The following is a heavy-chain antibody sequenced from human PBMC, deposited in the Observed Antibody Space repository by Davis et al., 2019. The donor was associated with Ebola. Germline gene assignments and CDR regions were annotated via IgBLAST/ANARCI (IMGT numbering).Heavy chain of an antibody. CDR3: ARGLYPWELDY. J-gene: IGHJ4*02. V-gene: IGHV4-34*01. Sequence: SETLSLTCTVSGDSITNGDYAWTWIRQSPGKGLEWIGEINHSGSTNSNPSLKSRFTISVDTSKTQFSLKLSSVTAADTAVYYCARGLYPWELDYWGQGTLVTVSS. D-gene: IGHD1-1*01. CDR2: INHSGST. CDR1: GDSITNGDYA.